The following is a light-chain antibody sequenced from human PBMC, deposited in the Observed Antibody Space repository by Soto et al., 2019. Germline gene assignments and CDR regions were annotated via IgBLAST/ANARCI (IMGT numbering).Light chain of an antibody. CDR3: MQGRHWPYT. V-gene: IGKV2-30*02. Sequence: DVVVTQSPLSLPVTLGQPASISCRSSQSLIHSDGNTYLHWFQQRPGQSPRRLIYHVSIRDSGVPDRFSGSGSGSEFTLEISRVEAEDVGFYYCMQGRHWPYTFGPGTTVDIK. J-gene: IGKJ3*01. CDR2: HVS. CDR1: QSLIHSDGNTY.